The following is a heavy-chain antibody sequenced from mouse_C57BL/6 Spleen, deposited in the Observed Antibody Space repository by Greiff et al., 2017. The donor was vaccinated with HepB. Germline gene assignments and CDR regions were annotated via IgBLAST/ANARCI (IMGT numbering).Heavy chain of an antibody. CDR2: IDPSDSET. CDR3: ARGHYGNYGGSWFAY. Sequence: VQLQQPGAELVRPGSSVKLSCKASGYTFTSYWMHWVKQRPIQGLEWIGNIDPSDSETHYNQKFKDKATLTVDKSSSTAYMQLSSLTSEDSAVYYCARGHYGNYGGSWFAYWGQGTLVTVST. D-gene: IGHD2-1*01. V-gene: IGHV1-52*01. J-gene: IGHJ3*01. CDR1: GYTFTSYW.